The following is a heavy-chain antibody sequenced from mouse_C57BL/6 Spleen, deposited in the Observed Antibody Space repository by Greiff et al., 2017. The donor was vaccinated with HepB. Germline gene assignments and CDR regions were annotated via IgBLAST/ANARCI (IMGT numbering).Heavy chain of an antibody. V-gene: IGHV1-82*01. CDR3: ARGVVTRGAFAY. D-gene: IGHD2-2*01. J-gene: IGHJ3*01. CDR1: GYAFSSSW. CDR2: IYPGDGDT. Sequence: VKLQESGPELVKPGASVKISCKASGYAFSSSWMNWVKQRPGKGLEWIGRIYPGDGDTNYNGKFKGKATLTADKSSSTAYMQLSSLTSEDSAVYFCARGVVTRGAFAYWGQGTLVTVSA.